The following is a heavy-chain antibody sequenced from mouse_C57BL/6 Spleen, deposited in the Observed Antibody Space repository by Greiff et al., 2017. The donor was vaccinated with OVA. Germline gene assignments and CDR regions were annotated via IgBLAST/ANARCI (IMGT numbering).Heavy chain of an antibody. D-gene: IGHD1-3*01. J-gene: IGHJ2*01. CDR1: GYTFTSYW. Sequence: QVQLQQSGAELVKPGASVKMSCKASGYTFTSYWITWVTQRPGQGLEWIGDIYPGSGSTNYNEKFKSKATLTVDTSSSTAYMQLSSLTSEDSAVYYCARRELKGGYYFDYWGQGTTLTVSS. V-gene: IGHV1-55*01. CDR3: ARRELKGGYYFDY. CDR2: IYPGSGST.